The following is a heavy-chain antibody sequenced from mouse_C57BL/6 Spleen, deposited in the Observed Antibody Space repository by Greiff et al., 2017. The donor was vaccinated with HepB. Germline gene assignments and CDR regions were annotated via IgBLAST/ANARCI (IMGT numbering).Heavy chain of an antibody. V-gene: IGHV1-80*01. J-gene: IGHJ2*01. Sequence: QVHVKQSGAELVKPGASVKISCKASGYAFSSYWMNWVKQRPGKGLEWIGQIYPGDGDTNYNGKFKGKATLTADKSSSTAYMQLSSLTSEDSAVYFCARGTTTVVAFDYWGQGTTLTVSS. CDR1: GYAFSSYW. CDR2: IYPGDGDT. D-gene: IGHD1-1*01. CDR3: ARGTTTVVAFDY.